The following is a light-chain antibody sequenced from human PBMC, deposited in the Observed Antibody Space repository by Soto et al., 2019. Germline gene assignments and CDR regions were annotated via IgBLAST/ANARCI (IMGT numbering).Light chain of an antibody. J-gene: IGLJ3*02. CDR3: CSYAGTGTFVV. V-gene: IGLV2-23*02. Sequence: QSALTQPASVSGSPGQSIAISCTGTSSDVGSYNLVSWYQQRPGKAPKLMIYEVTKRPSGVSNRFSGSKSGNRASLTISGLQAEDEADYYCCSYAGTGTFVVFGGGTKLTVL. CDR2: EVT. CDR1: SSDVGSYNL.